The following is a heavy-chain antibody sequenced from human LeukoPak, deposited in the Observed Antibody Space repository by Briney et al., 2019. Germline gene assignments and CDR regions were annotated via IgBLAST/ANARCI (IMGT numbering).Heavy chain of an antibody. CDR1: GFTFSSYG. CDR3: AKDLYDILTGSLTPPGY. V-gene: IGHV3-30*02. CDR2: IRYDGSNK. J-gene: IGHJ4*02. D-gene: IGHD3-9*01. Sequence: GGSLRLSCAASGFTFSSYGMHWVRQAPGKGLEWVAFIRYDGSNKYYADSVKGRFTISRDNSKNTLYLQVSSLRAEDTAVYYCAKDLYDILTGSLTPPGYWGQGTLVTVSS.